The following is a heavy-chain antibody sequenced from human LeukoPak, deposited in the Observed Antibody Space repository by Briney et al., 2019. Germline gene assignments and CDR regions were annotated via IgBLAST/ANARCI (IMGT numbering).Heavy chain of an antibody. V-gene: IGHV4-59*01. Sequence: SETLSLTCTVSGGSFSSYYWTWIRQPPGKGLEWIGYIDHSGSTNYNPSLKSRVSISSDTSKNQFSLELSSVTAADTAVYYCARGAAIFGFDPWGQGTLVTVSS. D-gene: IGHD3-3*01. CDR3: ARGAAIFGFDP. CDR1: GGSFSSYY. J-gene: IGHJ5*02. CDR2: IDHSGST.